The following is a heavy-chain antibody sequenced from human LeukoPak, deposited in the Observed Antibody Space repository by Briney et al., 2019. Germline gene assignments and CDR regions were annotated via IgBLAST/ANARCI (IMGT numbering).Heavy chain of an antibody. CDR1: GGSIGGDY. D-gene: IGHD3-22*01. J-gene: IGHJ4*02. V-gene: IGHV4-4*07. Sequence: SETLSLTCTVSGGSIGGDYWSWIRQSAGKGLEWIGRIYKSGSTNYNPSFRSRVTMSVDTSKNQFSLNVTSVTAADTAVYYCAREEYFQDSSGYSYYFHSWGQGSLVTVSS. CDR2: IYKSGST. CDR3: AREEYFQDSSGYSYYFHS.